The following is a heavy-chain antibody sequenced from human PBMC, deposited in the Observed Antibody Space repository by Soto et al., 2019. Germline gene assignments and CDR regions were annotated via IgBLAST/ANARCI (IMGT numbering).Heavy chain of an antibody. CDR1: GGSISSSSYY. CDR2: IYYSGST. D-gene: IGHD2-2*02. Sequence: NPSETLSLTCTVCGGSISSSSYYWGWIRQPPGKGLEWIGSIYYSGSTYYNPSLKSRVTISVDTSKNQFSLKLSSVTAADTAVYYCARGGDIVVVPAAIGAYYYYGMDVWGQGTTVTVSS. CDR3: ARGGDIVVVPAAIGAYYYYGMDV. J-gene: IGHJ6*02. V-gene: IGHV4-39*01.